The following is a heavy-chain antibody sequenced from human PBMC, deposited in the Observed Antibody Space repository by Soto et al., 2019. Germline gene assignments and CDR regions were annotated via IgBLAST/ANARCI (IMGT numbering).Heavy chain of an antibody. CDR1: GYSFINYW. Sequence: EVQLVQSGAEVKKPGESLRISCKGSGYSFINYWISWVRQMPGKGLEWMGRIDPSDSYTNYSPPFQGHVTISADKSISTAYLQWSSLKASDTAMYYCARPFDAYCGADCGSGYWGQGTLVTVSS. D-gene: IGHD2-21*02. J-gene: IGHJ4*02. V-gene: IGHV5-10-1*01. CDR2: IDPSDSYT. CDR3: ARPFDAYCGADCGSGY.